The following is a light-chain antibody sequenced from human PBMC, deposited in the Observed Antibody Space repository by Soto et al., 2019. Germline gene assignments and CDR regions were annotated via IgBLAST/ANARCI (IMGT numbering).Light chain of an antibody. CDR1: QSVSSSY. J-gene: IGKJ2*01. CDR3: QQYASSPVYT. CDR2: GAS. V-gene: IGKV3-20*01. Sequence: EIVLTQSPGTLSLSPGERATLSCRASQSVSSSYLAWYQQKPGQAPRLLIYGASSRATGIPDRFSGSGSGRDFTLTISRLEPDDFAVDYCQQYASSPVYTFGQGTKLEIK.